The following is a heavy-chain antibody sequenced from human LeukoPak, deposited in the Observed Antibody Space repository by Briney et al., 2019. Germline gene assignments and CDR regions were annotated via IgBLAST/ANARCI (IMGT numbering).Heavy chain of an antibody. D-gene: IGHD2-2*01. V-gene: IGHV3-30*18. J-gene: IGHJ4*02. CDR2: ISYDGRNK. CDR3: AKGYCSSTNCYAGASMFDY. CDR1: GFTISSYG. Sequence: GGSLRLSCAAAGFTISSYGMHWVRQAPGKGLEWVAVISYDGRNKYCADSVKGRFAISRDNSKSMLYLQMNSLRAEDTAVYYCAKGYCSSTNCYAGASMFDYWGQGTLVTVSS.